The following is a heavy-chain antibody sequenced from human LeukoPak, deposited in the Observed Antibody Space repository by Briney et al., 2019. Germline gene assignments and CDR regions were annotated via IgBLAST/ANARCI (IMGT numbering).Heavy chain of an antibody. CDR1: EFTFSSYW. V-gene: IGHV3-23*01. CDR3: AKVKSGSYRGGDFDY. Sequence: GGSLRLSCAASEFTFSSYWMSWVRQAPGKGLEWVSVVSSSGGSTYYADSVKGRFTISRDNSKNTLSLQMSSLRAEDTAVYYCAKVKSGSYRGGDFDYWGQGTLVTVSS. D-gene: IGHD3-16*02. CDR2: VSSSGGST. J-gene: IGHJ4*02.